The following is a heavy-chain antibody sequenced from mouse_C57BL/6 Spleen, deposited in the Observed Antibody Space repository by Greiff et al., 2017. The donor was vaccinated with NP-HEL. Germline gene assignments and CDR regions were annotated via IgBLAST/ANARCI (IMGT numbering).Heavy chain of an antibody. CDR3: ARDWDGSSYWYFDV. V-gene: IGHV5-4*01. CDR1: GFTFSSYA. J-gene: IGHJ1*03. Sequence: DVHLVESGGGLVKPGGSLKLSCAASGFTFSSYAMSWVRQTPEKRLEWVATISDGGSYTYYPDNVKGRFTISRDNAKNNLYLQMSHLKSEDTAMYYCARDWDGSSYWYFDVWGTGTTVTVSS. D-gene: IGHD1-1*01. CDR2: ISDGGSYT.